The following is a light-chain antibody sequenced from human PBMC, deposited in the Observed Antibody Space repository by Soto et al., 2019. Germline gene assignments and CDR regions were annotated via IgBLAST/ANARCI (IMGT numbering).Light chain of an antibody. CDR2: EVT. J-gene: IGLJ2*01. CDR3: SAYAGSSTHVV. Sequence: QSALTQPPSASGSPGQSVTISCTGTSSDVGGYNYVSWYQQHPGKAPKLMIYEVTHRPSGVPDRFSGSKSGNTASLTVSGLQVEDEADYYCSAYAGSSTHVVFGGGTKLTVL. V-gene: IGLV2-8*01. CDR1: SSDVGGYNY.